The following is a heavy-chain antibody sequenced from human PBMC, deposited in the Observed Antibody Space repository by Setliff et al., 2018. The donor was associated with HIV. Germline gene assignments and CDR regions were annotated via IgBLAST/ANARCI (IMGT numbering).Heavy chain of an antibody. Sequence: SETLSLTCTVSDGSISNYYWSWIRQPPGKGLEWIGYISYSGSTNHNPSLKSRVTISVDTSKNQFSLKLSSVTAADTAVYYCARTRYYYDSSSYYFQYYYYMDVWGKGTTVTVSS. CDR1: DGSISNYY. J-gene: IGHJ6*03. D-gene: IGHD3-22*01. V-gene: IGHV4-59*01. CDR2: ISYSGST. CDR3: ARTRYYYDSSSYYFQYYYYMDV.